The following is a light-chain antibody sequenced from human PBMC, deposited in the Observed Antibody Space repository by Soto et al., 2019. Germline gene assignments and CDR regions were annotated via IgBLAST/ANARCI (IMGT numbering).Light chain of an antibody. V-gene: IGKV3-11*01. J-gene: IGKJ1*01. CDR3: QQRGNWPVT. CDR1: LSVSGY. CDR2: DAS. Sequence: EIVLTQSPATLSLSPGERATLSCRASLSVSGYFAWYQQKPGQAPRLLIYDASNRATGIPARFSGSGSGTDFTLTISSLEPDDFAVYYCQQRGNWPVTFGQGTRVDIK.